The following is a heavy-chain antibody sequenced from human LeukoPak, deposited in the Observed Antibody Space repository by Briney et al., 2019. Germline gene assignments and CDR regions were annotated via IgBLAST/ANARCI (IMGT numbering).Heavy chain of an antibody. V-gene: IGHV1-18*04. J-gene: IGHJ4*02. Sequence: ASVKVSCKASGYTFTGYYMHWVRQAPGQGLEWMGWISAYNGNTNCAQKLQGRVTMTTDTSTSTAYMELRSLRSDDTAVYHCARVSGSYRGAIDYWGQGTLVTVSS. CDR2: ISAYNGNT. CDR1: GYTFTGYY. D-gene: IGHD1-26*01. CDR3: ARVSGSYRGAIDY.